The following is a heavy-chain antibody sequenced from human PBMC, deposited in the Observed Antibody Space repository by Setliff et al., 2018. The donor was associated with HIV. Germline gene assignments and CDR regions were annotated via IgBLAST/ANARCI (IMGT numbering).Heavy chain of an antibody. Sequence: PGGSLRLSCAASGFNFRSYGMTWVRQAPGKGLEWISYNGIINGAKHYADSMEGRFTISRDDANNLLFLQMNNLRVEDTAVYYCASFFGDYGYWGHGTQVTVSS. CDR3: ASFFGDYGY. V-gene: IGHV3-48*01. J-gene: IGHJ4*01. D-gene: IGHD3-10*01. CDR1: GFNFRSYG. CDR2: NGIINGAK.